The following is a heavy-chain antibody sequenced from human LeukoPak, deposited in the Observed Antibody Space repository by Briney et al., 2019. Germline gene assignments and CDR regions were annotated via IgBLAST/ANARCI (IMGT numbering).Heavy chain of an antibody. Sequence: PSETLSLTYTVSGGSISSGGYYWSWIRQHPGKGLEWIGYIFYSGSTYYNPSLKSRVTISIDTSKNQFSLRLSSVTAADTAVYYCARTLPSYYYYGMDVWGQGTTVTVSS. CDR3: ARTLPSYYYYGMDV. CDR2: IFYSGST. V-gene: IGHV4-31*03. J-gene: IGHJ6*02. CDR1: GGSISSGGYY.